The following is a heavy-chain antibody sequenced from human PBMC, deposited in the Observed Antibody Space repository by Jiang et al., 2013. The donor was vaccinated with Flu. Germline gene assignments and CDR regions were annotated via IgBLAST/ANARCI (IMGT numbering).Heavy chain of an antibody. CDR3: AGDTRRGSGGSGWYKFDP. CDR2: IYYSGST. Sequence: GPGLVKPSETLSLTCTVSGGSISSSSYYWGWIRQPPGKGLEWIGSIYYSGSTYYNPSLKSRVTISVDTSKNRFSLKLSSVTAADTAVYYCAGDTRRGSGGSGWYKFDPWGQGTPGHRLL. J-gene: IGHJ5*02. D-gene: IGHD6-19*01. CDR1: GGSISSSSYY. V-gene: IGHV4-39*01.